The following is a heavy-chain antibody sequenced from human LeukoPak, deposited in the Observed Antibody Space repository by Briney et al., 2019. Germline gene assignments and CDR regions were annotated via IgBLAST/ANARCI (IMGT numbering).Heavy chain of an antibody. Sequence: SETLSLTCTVSGGSISSYYWSRIRQPPGKGLEWIGHIYYSGSTNYNPSLKSRVTISVDTSKNQFSLKLSSVTAADTAVYYCARDKAVAGTDYYYYYMDVWGKGTTVTVSS. CDR3: ARDKAVAGTDYYYYYMDV. D-gene: IGHD6-19*01. V-gene: IGHV4-59*01. J-gene: IGHJ6*03. CDR1: GGSISSYY. CDR2: IYYSGST.